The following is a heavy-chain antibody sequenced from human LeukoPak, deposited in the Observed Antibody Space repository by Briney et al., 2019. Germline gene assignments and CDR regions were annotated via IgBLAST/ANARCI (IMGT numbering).Heavy chain of an antibody. V-gene: IGHV4-61*10. CDR2: IYYSGST. Sequence: SETLSLTCTVSGGSISSGSYYWSWIRQPAGKGLEWIGYIYYSGSTNYNPSLESRVTISVDTSKNQFSLKLSSVTAADTAVYYCARSNVVITTDWYFDLWGRGTLVTVSS. CDR3: ARSNVVITTDWYFDL. CDR1: GGSISSGSYY. J-gene: IGHJ2*01. D-gene: IGHD3-22*01.